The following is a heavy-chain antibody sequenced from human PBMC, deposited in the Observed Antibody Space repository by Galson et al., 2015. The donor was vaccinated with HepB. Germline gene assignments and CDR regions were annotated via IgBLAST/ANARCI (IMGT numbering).Heavy chain of an antibody. J-gene: IGHJ4*02. CDR2: LYASGST. CDR3: AKILGGYVKTDY. V-gene: IGHV3-66*01. D-gene: IGHD5-12*01. Sequence: SLRLPCAVSGFTVSNNYMSWVRQAPGKGLEWVSILYASGSTYYADSLKGRFTISRDNSKNTVYLQMNSLRVEDTAVYYCAKILGGYVKTDYWGQGTLVTVSS. CDR1: GFTVSNNY.